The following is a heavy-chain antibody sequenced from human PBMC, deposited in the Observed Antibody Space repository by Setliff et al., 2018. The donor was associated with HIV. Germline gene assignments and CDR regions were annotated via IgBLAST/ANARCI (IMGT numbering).Heavy chain of an antibody. J-gene: IGHJ3*02. CDR3: AGPRGDEAFDI. D-gene: IGHD3-10*01. CDR1: GGTSSTHA. V-gene: IGHV1-69*10. Sequence: ASVKVSCKASGGTSSTHAMNWVRLAPGRGLEWMGQIISVLEITDYAQKFQGRVTITADESTSTFYPELSGLRSDDTAVYYCAGPRGDEAFDIWGQGTKVTVSS. CDR2: IISVLEIT.